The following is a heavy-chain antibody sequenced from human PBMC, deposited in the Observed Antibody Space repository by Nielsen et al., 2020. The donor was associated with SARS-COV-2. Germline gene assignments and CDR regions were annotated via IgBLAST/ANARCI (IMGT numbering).Heavy chain of an antibody. CDR3: ASQGNPDYFDFDY. CDR2: INPNSGGT. J-gene: IGHJ4*02. CDR1: GYTFTGYY. Sequence: ASVKVSCKASGYTFTGYYMHWVRQAPGQGLEWMGRINPNSGGTNYAQKFQGRVTMTRDTSISTAYMELSRLRSDDTAVYYCASQGNPDYFDFDYWGQGTLVTVS. V-gene: IGHV1-2*06. D-gene: IGHD2/OR15-2a*01.